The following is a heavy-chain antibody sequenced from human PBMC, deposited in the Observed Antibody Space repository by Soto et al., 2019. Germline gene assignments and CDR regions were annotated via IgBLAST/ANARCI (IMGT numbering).Heavy chain of an antibody. CDR2: IIPIFGTA. CDR3: AGPLGSSGFNPQVDY. D-gene: IGHD3-22*01. V-gene: IGHV1-69*13. CDR1: RGTFSSYA. J-gene: IGHJ4*02. Sequence: SVQDAFEAYRGTFSSYAIRCVRRAPRQGLEWMGGIIPIFGTANYAQKFQGRVTITADESTSTAYMELSSLRSEDTAVYYCAGPLGSSGFNPQVDYWGQGTLVTGSS.